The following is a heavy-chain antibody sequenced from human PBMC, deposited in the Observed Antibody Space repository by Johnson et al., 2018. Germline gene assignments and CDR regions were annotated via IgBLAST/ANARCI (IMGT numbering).Heavy chain of an antibody. Sequence: VQLVESGGGLVKPGVSVRLSCAASGFTFSRYNMNWVRHAPGKGLAWVTLISYDGSDKYYADSVKGRFIISRDNSKKTLFLQRDSLRPEDTAVYYCARVRPGFYYFDLYVWGKGTTVTVSS. CDR2: ISYDGSDK. J-gene: IGHJ6*03. V-gene: IGHV3-30*03. CDR1: GFTFSRYN. D-gene: IGHD7-27*01. CDR3: ARVRPGFYYFDLYV.